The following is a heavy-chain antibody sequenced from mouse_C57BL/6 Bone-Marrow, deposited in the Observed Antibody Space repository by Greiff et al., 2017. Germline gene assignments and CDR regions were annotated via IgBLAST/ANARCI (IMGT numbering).Heavy chain of an antibody. Sequence: EVKLVESGPGLVKPSQTVFLTCTVTGISITTGNYRWSWIRQFPGNKLEWIGYIYYSGTITYNPSLTSRTTITRDTPKNQFFLEMNSLTAEDTATYYCARGPSYYGSSLWSFDVWGTGTTVTVSS. V-gene: IGHV3-5*01. D-gene: IGHD1-1*01. CDR1: GISITTGNYR. CDR3: ARGPSYYGSSLWSFDV. CDR2: IYYSGTI. J-gene: IGHJ1*03.